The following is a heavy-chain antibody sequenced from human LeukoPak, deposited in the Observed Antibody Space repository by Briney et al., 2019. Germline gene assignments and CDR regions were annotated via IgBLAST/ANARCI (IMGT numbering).Heavy chain of an antibody. CDR3: ARSGATGGDYYYYYYMDV. D-gene: IGHD2-21*02. CDR1: GYTFTIYY. CDR2: INPSGGST. J-gene: IGHJ6*03. V-gene: IGHV1-46*01. Sequence: ASVKVSCKASGYTFTIYYMHWVRQAPGQGLEWMGIINPSGGSTSYAQKFQGRVTITADESTSTAYMELSSLRSEDTAVYYCARSGATGGDYYYYYYMDVWGKGTTVTISS.